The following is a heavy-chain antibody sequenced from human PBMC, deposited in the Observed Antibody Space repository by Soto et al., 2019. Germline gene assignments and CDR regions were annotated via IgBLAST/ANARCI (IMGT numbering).Heavy chain of an antibody. CDR2: VYHSGST. Sequence: SETLSLTCAVSGGSISTSDWWSWVRQPPGKGLEWIGEVYHSGSTNYNPSFKSRVAMSVDKSKNQFSLELSSLRSEDTAVYYCARSIVVVTALDYWGQGTLLTVSS. CDR3: ARSIVVVTALDY. D-gene: IGHD2-21*02. CDR1: GGSISTSDW. J-gene: IGHJ4*02. V-gene: IGHV4-4*02.